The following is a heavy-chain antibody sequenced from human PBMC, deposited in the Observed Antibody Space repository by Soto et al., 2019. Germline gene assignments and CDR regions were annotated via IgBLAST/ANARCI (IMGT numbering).Heavy chain of an antibody. CDR3: ARGRQQLVQQCFDY. Sequence: ASVKVSCKASGGTFSSYAIRWVRQAPGQGLEWMGGIIPIFGTANYAQKFQGRVTITADESTSTAYMELSSLRSEDTAVYYCARGRQQLVQQCFDYWGQGTLVTVSS. V-gene: IGHV1-69*13. CDR1: GGTFSSYA. CDR2: IIPIFGTA. D-gene: IGHD6-13*01. J-gene: IGHJ4*02.